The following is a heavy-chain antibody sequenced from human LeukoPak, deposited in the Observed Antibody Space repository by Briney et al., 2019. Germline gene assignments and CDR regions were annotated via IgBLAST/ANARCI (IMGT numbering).Heavy chain of an antibody. V-gene: IGHV3-21*01. CDR3: ARDLSSSTSCYSY. CDR1: GFTFSSHS. D-gene: IGHD2-2*01. Sequence: GGSLRLSCAASGFTFSSHSMNWVRQAPGKGLEWVSTISPSGNYLYYADSVEGRFTISRDNAKNSLYLQMNSLRAEDTAVYYCARDLSSSTSCYSYWGQGTLVTVSS. J-gene: IGHJ4*02. CDR2: ISPSGNYL.